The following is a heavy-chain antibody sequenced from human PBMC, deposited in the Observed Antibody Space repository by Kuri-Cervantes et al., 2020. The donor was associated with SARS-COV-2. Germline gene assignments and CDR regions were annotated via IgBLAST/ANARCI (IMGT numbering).Heavy chain of an antibody. CDR2: ISSSSSYI. CDR3: ARDLGSVDY. V-gene: IGHV3-21*01. CDR1: GFTFSSYS. D-gene: IGHD1-26*01. Sequence: GGSLRLSCAASGFTFSSYSMNWVRQAPGKGLEWVSSISSSSSYIYYADSVKGRFTISRDNTKNSLYLQMNNLRAEDTAVYYCARDLGSVDYWGQGTLVTVSS. J-gene: IGHJ4*02.